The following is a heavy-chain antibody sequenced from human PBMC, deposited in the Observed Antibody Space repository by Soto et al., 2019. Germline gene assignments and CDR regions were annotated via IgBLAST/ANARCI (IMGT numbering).Heavy chain of an antibody. J-gene: IGHJ6*02. Sequence: ASVKVSCKASGGTFSSYTISWVRQAPGQGLEWMGRIIPILGIANYAQKFQGRVTITADKSTSTAYMELSSLRSEDTAVYYCARGLSSGPNPPVGMDVWGQGTTVTVSS. CDR1: GGTFSSYT. D-gene: IGHD6-19*01. CDR3: ARGLSSGPNPPVGMDV. CDR2: IIPILGIA. V-gene: IGHV1-69*02.